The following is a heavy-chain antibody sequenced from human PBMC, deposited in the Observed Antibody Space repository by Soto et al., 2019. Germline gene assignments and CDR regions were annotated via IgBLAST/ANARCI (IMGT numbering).Heavy chain of an antibody. V-gene: IGHV3-33*08. D-gene: IGHD3-16*01. Sequence: PVGSLRLSCAASGFTFSSYAMHWVRQAPGKGLEWVAVIWFDGSRTYYAESVKGRFTISRDNSKNSLYLDMDSLRGEDTAIYYCARDMSALVGAYFYGMDVWGQGTTVTVSS. J-gene: IGHJ6*02. CDR2: IWFDGSRT. CDR3: ARDMSALVGAYFYGMDV. CDR1: GFTFSSYA.